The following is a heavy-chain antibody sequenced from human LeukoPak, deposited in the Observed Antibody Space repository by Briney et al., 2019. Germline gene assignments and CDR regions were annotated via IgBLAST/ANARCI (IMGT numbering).Heavy chain of an antibody. J-gene: IGHJ4*02. CDR1: GGSISSSSYY. V-gene: IGHV4-39*07. D-gene: IGHD1-1*01. Sequence: SETLSLTCTASGGSISSSSYYWGWIRQPPGKGLEWIGSIYYSGSTYYNPSLKSRVTISVDTSKNQFSLKLSSVTAADTAVYYCVRDVSQRRHFDYWGQGTLVTVSS. CDR3: VRDVSQRRHFDY. CDR2: IYYSGST.